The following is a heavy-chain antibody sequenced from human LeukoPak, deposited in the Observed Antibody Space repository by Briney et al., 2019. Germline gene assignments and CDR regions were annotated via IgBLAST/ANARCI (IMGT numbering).Heavy chain of an antibody. J-gene: IGHJ6*03. D-gene: IGHD3-10*01. CDR1: GGSIGSSNW. CDR2: IYHSGSA. CDR3: AKIVGYGSEYYYYYMDV. Sequence: SGTLSLTCAVSGGSIGSSNWWSWVRQPPGKGLEWIGEIYHSGSANYNPSLKSRVTISVDKSKNQFSLKLSSVTAADTAVYYCAKIVGYGSEYYYYYMDVWGKGTTVTVSS. V-gene: IGHV4-4*02.